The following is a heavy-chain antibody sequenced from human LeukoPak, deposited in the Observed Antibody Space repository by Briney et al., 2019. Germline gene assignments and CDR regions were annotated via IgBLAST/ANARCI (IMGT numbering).Heavy chain of an antibody. Sequence: GGSLRLSCAASGFTFSSYAMHWVRQAPGKGLEYVSAISSNGGSTYYANSVKGRFTISRDNSKNTLYLQMGSLRAEDMAVYSCARGNFAFDIWGQGTMVTVSS. V-gene: IGHV3-64*01. CDR2: ISSNGGST. D-gene: IGHD1-7*01. CDR3: ARGNFAFDI. J-gene: IGHJ3*02. CDR1: GFTFSSYA.